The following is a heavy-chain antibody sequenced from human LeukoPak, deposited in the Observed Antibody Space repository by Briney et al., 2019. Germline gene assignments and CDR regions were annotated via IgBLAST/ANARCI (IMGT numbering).Heavy chain of an antibody. D-gene: IGHD2-2*02. J-gene: IGHJ6*02. Sequence: PSETLSLTCGVSVGSINSGNWWTWVRQSPGKGLEWIGEIHHNGTRNYNPSLKSRVTISADTFKKHFSLIVTSLAAADTAVYYCAAAPILRGEGGEHYKYGMDVWGQGTTVIVSS. V-gene: IGHV4/OR15-8*01. CDR1: VGSINSGNW. CDR2: IHHNGTR. CDR3: AAAPILRGEGGEHYKYGMDV.